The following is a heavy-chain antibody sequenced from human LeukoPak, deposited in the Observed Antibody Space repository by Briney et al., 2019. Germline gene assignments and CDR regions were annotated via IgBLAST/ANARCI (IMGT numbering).Heavy chain of an antibody. J-gene: IGHJ4*02. CDR3: AKQTRPQLERRLGFDY. V-gene: IGHV3-23*01. Sequence: GGSLRLSCAASGFTLSSSWMSWVRQAPGKGLEWVSAISGSGGSTYYADSVKGRFTISRDNSKNTLYLQMNSLRAEDTALYYCAKQTRPQLERRLGFDYWGQGTLVTVSS. CDR1: GFTLSSSW. CDR2: ISGSGGST. D-gene: IGHD1-1*01.